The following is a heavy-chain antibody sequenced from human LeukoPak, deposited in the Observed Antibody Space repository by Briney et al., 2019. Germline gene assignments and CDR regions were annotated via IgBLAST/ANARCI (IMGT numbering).Heavy chain of an antibody. J-gene: IGHJ4*02. V-gene: IGHV3-23*01. CDR2: ITGSGSRV. D-gene: IGHD2-2*01. Sequence: GGSLRLSCAASGFTVSSNYMSWVRQAPGKGLEWVSGITGSGSRVYYADSVTGRFTISRDNSKNTLYLQMNSLRDEDTAIYYCAQVTSGRFDYWGQGTLVTVSS. CDR3: AQVTSGRFDY. CDR1: GFTVSSNY.